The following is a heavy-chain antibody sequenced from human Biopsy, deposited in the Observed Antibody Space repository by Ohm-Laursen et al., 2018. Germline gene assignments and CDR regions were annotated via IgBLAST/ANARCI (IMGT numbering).Heavy chain of an antibody. CDR1: GFTFSDHS. V-gene: IGHV3-11*01. CDR2: ISSTSKTI. CDR3: ARVKLWYPYCYFDH. D-gene: IGHD3-16*01. J-gene: IGHJ2*01. Sequence: SLRLSCTASGFTFSDHSLSWIRQAPGKGLEGIADISSTSKTISYADSVKGRFTISGDNARESIYLQMSTLRAEDTAVYYCARVKLWYPYCYFDHWGRGTLVTVSS.